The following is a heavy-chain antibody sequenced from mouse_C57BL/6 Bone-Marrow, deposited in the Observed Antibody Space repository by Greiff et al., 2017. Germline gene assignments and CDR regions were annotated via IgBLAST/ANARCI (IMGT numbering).Heavy chain of an antibody. CDR1: GYSFTDYN. CDR3: ARCYDYDYAMDF. J-gene: IGHJ4*01. D-gene: IGHD2-4*01. V-gene: IGHV1-39*01. Sequence: EVQLQQSGPELVKPGASVKISCKASGYSFTDYNMNWVKQRNGKSLEWIGVINPNYGTTSYNQKFKGKATLTVDESSSTAYMQLNSRTSEYSAVYDCARCYDYDYAMDFWGQGTSGTVSA. CDR2: INPNYGTT.